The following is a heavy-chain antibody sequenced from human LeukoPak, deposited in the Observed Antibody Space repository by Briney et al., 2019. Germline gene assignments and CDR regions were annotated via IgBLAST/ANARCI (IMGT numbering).Heavy chain of an antibody. Sequence: GASVKVSCKASGYTFITYVMHWVRQAPGQRLEWMGWLNAGNGLTKYSQKFQGTVTITRDTSASTAYMELSSPRSEDTAVYYCATSRNSARGIDYWGQGTLVTVSS. CDR2: LNAGNGLT. CDR1: GYTFITYV. V-gene: IGHV1-3*01. J-gene: IGHJ4*02. D-gene: IGHD2-15*01. CDR3: ATSRNSARGIDY.